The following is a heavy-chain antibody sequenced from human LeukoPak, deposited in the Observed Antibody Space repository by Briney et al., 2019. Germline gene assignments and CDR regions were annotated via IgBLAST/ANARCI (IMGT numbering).Heavy chain of an antibody. Sequence: PGGSLRLSCESSGFIFRSAGMHWVRQAPGKGLEWVAFIPFDGNKEYYGDSVKGRFTISRDNSKNTLFLQMNRLRAEDTAVYYCAKGFSLPAMMSYWGQGTLVTVSS. J-gene: IGHJ4*02. CDR3: AKGFSLPAMMSY. D-gene: IGHD2-2*01. CDR2: IPFDGNKE. CDR1: GFIFRSAG. V-gene: IGHV3-30*02.